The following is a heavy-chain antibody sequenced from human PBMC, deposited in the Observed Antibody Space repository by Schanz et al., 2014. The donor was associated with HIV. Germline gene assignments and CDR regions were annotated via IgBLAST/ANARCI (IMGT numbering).Heavy chain of an antibody. CDR2: TSYDGSNK. V-gene: IGHV3-30*03. J-gene: IGHJ4*02. Sequence: VRLVESGGGVGQPGRSLRLSCAASGFTFSSFGMHWVRPPPGKGLEWVAVTSYDGSNKYYADSVKGRFTISRDNSKNTLYLQMNSLRAEDTAVYYCARDSWYGDYWGLGTLVTVSS. D-gene: IGHD6-13*01. CDR3: ARDSWYGDY. CDR1: GFTFSSFG.